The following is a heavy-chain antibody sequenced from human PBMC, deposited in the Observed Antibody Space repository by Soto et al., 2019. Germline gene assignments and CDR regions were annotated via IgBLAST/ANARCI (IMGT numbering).Heavy chain of an antibody. J-gene: IGHJ6*02. CDR1: GFTFSSYG. D-gene: IGHD4-17*01. Sequence: QVQLVESGGGVVQPGRSLRLSCAASGFTFSSYGMHWVRQAPGKGLEWVAVISYDGSNKYYADSVKGRFTISRDNSKNTLYLQMNSLRAEDTAVYYCAKDLVNTDYGDTRYYYYGMDVWGQGTTVTVSS. V-gene: IGHV3-30*18. CDR3: AKDLVNTDYGDTRYYYYGMDV. CDR2: ISYDGSNK.